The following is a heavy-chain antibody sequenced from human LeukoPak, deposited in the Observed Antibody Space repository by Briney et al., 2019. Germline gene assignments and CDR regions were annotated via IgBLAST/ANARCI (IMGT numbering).Heavy chain of an antibody. V-gene: IGHV2-5*02. CDR2: IYWDVDK. CDR3: AHTDDTSGYYRLPYFDY. J-gene: IGHJ4*02. CDR1: GFSLITSGVG. D-gene: IGHD3-22*01. Sequence: ESGPTLVKPTQTLTLTCTFSGFSLITSGVGVGWIRQPPGKALEWLALIYWDVDKRYSPSLKSRLTITEDTSKNQVVLTMTNMDPVDTATYYCAHTDDTSGYYRLPYFDYWGQGTLVTVSS.